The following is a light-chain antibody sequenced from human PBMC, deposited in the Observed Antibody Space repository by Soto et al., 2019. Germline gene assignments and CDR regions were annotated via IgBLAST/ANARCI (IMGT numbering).Light chain of an antibody. J-gene: IGKJ4*01. V-gene: IGKV3-11*01. CDR2: DAS. Sequence: EIVLTQSPATLSLSPGERATLSCRASQSVSSYLAWYQQKPGQAPRLLIYDASNRATGIPARFSGSGSGTEFTLTISSLEPEDFAVYYCQQRSNWPPALTVGGGTKVEIK. CDR3: QQRSNWPPALT. CDR1: QSVSSY.